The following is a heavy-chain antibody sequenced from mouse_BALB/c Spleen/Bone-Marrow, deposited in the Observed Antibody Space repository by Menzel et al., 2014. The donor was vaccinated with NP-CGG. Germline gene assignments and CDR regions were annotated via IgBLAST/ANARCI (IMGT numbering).Heavy chain of an antibody. V-gene: IGHV14-3*02. J-gene: IGHJ4*01. CDR2: IDPANGNT. CDR1: GFNIKDTY. D-gene: IGHD2-4*01. CDR3: AKYGGLRYAMDY. Sequence: VQLQQSGPELVKPGASVKLSCTASGFNIKDTYMHWVKQRPEQGLEWIGRIDPANGNTKYDPKFQGKATITADTSSNTAYLQLSSLTSEDTAVYYCAKYGGLRYAMDYWGQGTSVTVSS.